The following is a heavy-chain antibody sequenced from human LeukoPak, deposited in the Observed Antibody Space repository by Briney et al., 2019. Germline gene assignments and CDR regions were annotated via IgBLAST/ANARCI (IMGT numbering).Heavy chain of an antibody. Sequence: SSETLSLTCTVSGGSISSYYWSWIRQPAGKGLEWIGYIYYSGSTNYNPSLKSRVTISVDTSKNQFSLKLSSVTAADTAVYYCARHLPGYVDTAMVSLDYWGQGTLVTVSS. D-gene: IGHD5-18*01. V-gene: IGHV4-59*08. J-gene: IGHJ4*02. CDR2: IYYSGST. CDR1: GGSISSYY. CDR3: ARHLPGYVDTAMVSLDY.